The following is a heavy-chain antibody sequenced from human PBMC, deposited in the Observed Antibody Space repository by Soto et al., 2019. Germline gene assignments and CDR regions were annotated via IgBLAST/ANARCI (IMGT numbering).Heavy chain of an antibody. Sequence: GGSLRLSCAASGFTFSSYAMHWVRQVPGKGLEWVAVISYDGSNKYYADSVKGRFTISRDNSKNTLYLQMNSLRAEDTAVYYCARDRSSDYYPYFDYWGQGTLVTVSS. CDR1: GFTFSSYA. CDR2: ISYDGSNK. CDR3: ARDRSSDYYPYFDY. J-gene: IGHJ4*02. V-gene: IGHV3-30-3*01. D-gene: IGHD3-22*01.